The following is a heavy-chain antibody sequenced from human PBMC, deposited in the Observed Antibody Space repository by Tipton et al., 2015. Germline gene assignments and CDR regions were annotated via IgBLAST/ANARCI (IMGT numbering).Heavy chain of an antibody. Sequence: TLSLTCSVSSDSISKYYWSWIRQPPGKELEWIGYIQYSGSTNYNPSLKSRVTMSIDTSNNEFSLKLRSVTAADTAVYYCAREAIFGVAYWFDPWGPGTLVTVSS. CDR2: IQYSGST. CDR3: AREAIFGVAYWFDP. CDR1: SDSISKYY. D-gene: IGHD3-3*01. V-gene: IGHV4-59*01. J-gene: IGHJ5*02.